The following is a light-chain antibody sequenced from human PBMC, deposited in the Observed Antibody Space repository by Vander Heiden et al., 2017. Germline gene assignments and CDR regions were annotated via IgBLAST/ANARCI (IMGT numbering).Light chain of an antibody. CDR2: GAS. CDR1: QSFSSKY. Sequence: EIVLTQSPGTLSLSPGERATLSCRASQSFSSKYLAWYQQKPGQAPRLLIYGASTRAIGIPDRFSGSESGTDFTLTITTLEPEDFAVYHCHYYDSSRWTFGQGTKVQVK. CDR3: HYYDSSRWT. V-gene: IGKV3-20*01. J-gene: IGKJ1*01.